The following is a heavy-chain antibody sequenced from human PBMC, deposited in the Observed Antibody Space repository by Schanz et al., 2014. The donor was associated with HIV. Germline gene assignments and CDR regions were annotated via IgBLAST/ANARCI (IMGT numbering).Heavy chain of an antibody. Sequence: EVQLLEFGGGLVQPGGSLRLSCAASGFTFSSYAMHWVRQAPGKGLEWVSGISWSSGNIGYADSVKGRFTISRDNAKNSLYLQMSSLRREDTAFYYCAKGVSVAGSSYYFDYWGQGALVTVSS. J-gene: IGHJ4*02. CDR2: ISWSSGNI. D-gene: IGHD6-19*01. V-gene: IGHV3-9*01. CDR3: AKGVSVAGSSYYFDY. CDR1: GFTFSSYA.